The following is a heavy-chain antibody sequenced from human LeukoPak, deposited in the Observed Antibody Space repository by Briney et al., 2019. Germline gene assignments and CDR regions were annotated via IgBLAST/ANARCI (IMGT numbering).Heavy chain of an antibody. V-gene: IGHV3-33*01. CDR3: ARDGRDYYDSSGFLDY. J-gene: IGHJ4*02. CDR1: GFSLRDYP. CDR2: IWYDGSNK. Sequence: GGSLRLSCTVSGFSLRDYPLSWVRQAPGRGLEWVAVIWYDGSNKYYAGSVKGRFTFSIDNSKNKLYLEMNSIRAEDTTVYYCARDGRDYYDSSGFLDYWGQGTLVTVSS. D-gene: IGHD3-22*01.